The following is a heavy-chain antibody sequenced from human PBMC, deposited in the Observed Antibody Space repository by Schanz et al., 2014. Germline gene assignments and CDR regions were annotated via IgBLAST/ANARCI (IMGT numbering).Heavy chain of an antibody. V-gene: IGHV4-59*01. CDR1: GGSISSYY. D-gene: IGHD2-2*01. CDR2: ITYSGGT. J-gene: IGHJ6*03. CDR3: ARGHSTSLERGSHYYMDV. Sequence: QVQLQESGPGLVRPSETLSLTCTVSGGSISSYYWSWIRQSPGKGPEWIGYITYSGGTNHNASLKSRFTIAVDTAKNRVSLKVTSVTAADTPIYYCARGHSTSLERGSHYYMDVWGKGTTVTVSS.